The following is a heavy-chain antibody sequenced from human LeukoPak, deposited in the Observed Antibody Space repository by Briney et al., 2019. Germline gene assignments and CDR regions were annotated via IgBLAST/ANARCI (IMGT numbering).Heavy chain of an antibody. V-gene: IGHV4-4*07. CDR1: GGSISSYY. J-gene: IGHJ5*02. CDR3: ARRWVDCSGGSCYSYNWFDP. D-gene: IGHD2-15*01. CDR2: IYTSGST. Sequence: SETLSLTCTVSGGSISSYYWSWIRQPAGKGLEWIGRIYTSGSTNYNPSLKSRVTMSVDTSKNQFSLKLSSVTAADTAVYYCARRWVDCSGGSCYSYNWFDPWGQGTLVTVSS.